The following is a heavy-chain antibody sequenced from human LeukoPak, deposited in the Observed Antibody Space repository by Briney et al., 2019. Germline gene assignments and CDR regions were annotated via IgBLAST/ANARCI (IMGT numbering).Heavy chain of an antibody. V-gene: IGHV1-2*02. CDR1: GYTFTGYY. D-gene: IGHD3-3*01. CDR3: ARTGLRFLTYYYMDV. J-gene: IGHJ6*03. Sequence: ASVKVSCKASGYTFTGYYMHWVRQAPGQGLEWMGWINPNSGGTNYAQKFQGGVTMTRDTSISTAYMELSRLRSDDTAVYYCARTGLRFLTYYYMDVWGKGTTVTVSS. CDR2: INPNSGGT.